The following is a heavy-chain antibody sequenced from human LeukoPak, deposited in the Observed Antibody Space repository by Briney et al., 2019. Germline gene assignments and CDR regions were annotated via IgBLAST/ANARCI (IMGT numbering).Heavy chain of an antibody. D-gene: IGHD5-24*01. J-gene: IGHJ4*02. V-gene: IGHV4-4*02. Sequence: SETLSLTCAVSGGSISSSNWWSWVRQPPGKGLEWIGSIYYSGSTYYNPSLKSRVTISVDTSKNQFSLKLSSVTAADTAVYYCARGDGYNQDYWGQGTLVTVSS. CDR3: ARGDGYNQDY. CDR2: IYYSGST. CDR1: GGSISSSNW.